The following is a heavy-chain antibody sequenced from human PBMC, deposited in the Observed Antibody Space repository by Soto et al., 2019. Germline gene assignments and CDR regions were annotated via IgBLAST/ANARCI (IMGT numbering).Heavy chain of an antibody. CDR1: GFTFSSYW. Sequence: EVQLVESGGGLVQSGGSLRLSCAASGFTFSSYWMSWVRQGPGKGPEWVANIKQDGSEIYYVDSVKGRFTISRDNAKSSLDLQTASLSAEDTAVYHCAKSLSAIPGDSWGQGTLVTVSS. J-gene: IGHJ4*02. D-gene: IGHD2-2*01. V-gene: IGHV3-7*05. CDR3: AKSLSAIPGDS. CDR2: IKQDGSEI.